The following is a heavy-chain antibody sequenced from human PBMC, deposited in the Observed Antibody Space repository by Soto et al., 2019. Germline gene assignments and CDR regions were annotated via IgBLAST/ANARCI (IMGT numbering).Heavy chain of an antibody. CDR2: IYWDDDK. D-gene: IGHD2-15*01. V-gene: IGHV2-5*02. Sequence: QITLKESGPTLVKPTQTLTLTCTFSGFSLSTSGVGVAWLRQPPGKALEWLALIYWDDDKRYSPSLKSRLTITKDTSKNQVVLTITNMDPVDTATYYCAHRLQPPCDVAYYYMDVWGKGTTVTVSS. CDR3: AHRLQPPCDVAYYYMDV. J-gene: IGHJ6*03. CDR1: GFSLSTSGVG.